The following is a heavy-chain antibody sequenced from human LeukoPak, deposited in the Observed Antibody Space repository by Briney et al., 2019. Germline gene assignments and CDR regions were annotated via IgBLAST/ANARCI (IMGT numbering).Heavy chain of an antibody. CDR2: INSDGSST. J-gene: IGHJ4*02. CDR3: ARGPPTTVTDLDY. Sequence: GGSLRLSCAASGFTFSSYWMHWVRQAPGKGLVWVSRINSDGSSTSYADSVKGRFTISRDNAKNTLYLQMNSLRAEDTAVYYCARGPPTTVTDLDYWGQGTLVTVSS. D-gene: IGHD4-11*01. CDR1: GFTFSSYW. V-gene: IGHV3-74*01.